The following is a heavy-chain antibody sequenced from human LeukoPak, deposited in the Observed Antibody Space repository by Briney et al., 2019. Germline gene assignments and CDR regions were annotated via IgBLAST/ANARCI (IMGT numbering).Heavy chain of an antibody. CDR3: ARDADSNYGRWFDR. Sequence: SETLSLTCTASGGSISSGVYYWSWIRQQPGKGLEWIGYIYYSGSTYYNPSLKSRVTISVDTSKDQFSLKLSSVTAADTAVYYCARDADSNYGRWFDRWGQGTLVTVSS. D-gene: IGHD4-11*01. J-gene: IGHJ5*02. V-gene: IGHV4-31*03. CDR1: GGSISSGVYY. CDR2: IYYSGST.